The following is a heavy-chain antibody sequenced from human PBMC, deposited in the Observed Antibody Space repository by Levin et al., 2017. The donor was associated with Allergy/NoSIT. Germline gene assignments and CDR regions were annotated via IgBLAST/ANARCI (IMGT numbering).Heavy chain of an antibody. CDR3: ARENSSGWHKVFDY. D-gene: IGHD6-19*01. CDR1: GFTFSSYA. Sequence: AGGSLRLSCAASGFTFSSYAMHWVRQAPGKGLEWVAVISYDGSNKYYADSVKGRFTISRDNSKNTLYLQMNSLRAEDTAVYYCARENSSGWHKVFDYWGQGTLVTVSS. V-gene: IGHV3-30-3*01. J-gene: IGHJ4*02. CDR2: ISYDGSNK.